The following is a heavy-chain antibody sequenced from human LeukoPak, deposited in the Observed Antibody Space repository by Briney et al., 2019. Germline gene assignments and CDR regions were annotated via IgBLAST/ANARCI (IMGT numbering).Heavy chain of an antibody. CDR1: GYTFTGYY. V-gene: IGHV1-46*01. CDR2: INPSTYST. Sequence: GASVKVSCKASGYTFTGYYMHWVRQAPGQGLEWMGIINPSTYSTTYVQKFQGRVTMTRDTSTSTVYMELSSLRSEDTAVYYCARSLFYNNNSPFDYWGQGTLVTVSS. J-gene: IGHJ4*02. CDR3: ARSLFYNNNSPFDY. D-gene: IGHD5-24*01.